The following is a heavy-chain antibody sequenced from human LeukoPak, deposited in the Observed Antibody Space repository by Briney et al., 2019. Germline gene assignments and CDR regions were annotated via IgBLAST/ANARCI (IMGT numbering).Heavy chain of an antibody. CDR2: IYNSGSST. CDR3: ARAKPNWNPPDY. Sequence: SETLSLTCTVSGGSITSNFWSWIRQPLGKGLEWIGYIYNSGSSTSYNPSFKSRATISGDTSKNQFSLKLNSVTAADTAVYYCARAKPNWNPPDYWGQGTLVTVSS. CDR1: GGSITSNF. J-gene: IGHJ4*02. D-gene: IGHD1-1*01. V-gene: IGHV4-59*08.